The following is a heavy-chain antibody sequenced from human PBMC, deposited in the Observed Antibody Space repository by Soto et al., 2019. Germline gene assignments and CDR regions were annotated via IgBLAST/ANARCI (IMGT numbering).Heavy chain of an antibody. CDR1: GYSFTSYW. CDR3: ARHPPYYYILTAESARMDV. D-gene: IGHD3-9*01. J-gene: IGHJ6*02. CDR2: IYPGDSDT. Sequence: PGESLKISCKGSGYSFTSYWIGWVRQMPGKGLEWMGIIYPGDSDTRYSPSFQGQVTISADKSISTAYLQWSSLKASDTAMYYCARHPPYYYILTAESARMDVWGQGTTVTVSS. V-gene: IGHV5-51*01.